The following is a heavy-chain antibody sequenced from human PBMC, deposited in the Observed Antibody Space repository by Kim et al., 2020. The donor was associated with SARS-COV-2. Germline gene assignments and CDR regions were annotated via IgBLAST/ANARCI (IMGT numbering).Heavy chain of an antibody. CDR3: ARAYSSSWYGGGGKDYGMDV. V-gene: IGHV4-31*03. D-gene: IGHD6-13*01. J-gene: IGHJ6*02. CDR2: IYYSGST. Sequence: SETLSLTCTVSGGSISSGGYYWSWIRQHPGKGLEWIGYIYYSGSTYYNPSLKSRVTISVDTSKNQFSLKLSSVTVADTAVYYCARAYSSSWYGGGGKDYGMDVWGQGTTVTVSS. CDR1: GGSISSGGYY.